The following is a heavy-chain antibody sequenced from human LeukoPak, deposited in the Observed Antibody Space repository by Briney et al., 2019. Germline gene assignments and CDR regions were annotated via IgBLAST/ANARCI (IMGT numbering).Heavy chain of an antibody. CDR1: GFTFSSYS. D-gene: IGHD6-19*01. V-gene: IGHV3-21*01. CDR3: ARGVAVAGSSTPLDY. Sequence: SGGSLRLSCAASGFTFSSYSMNWVRQAPGKGLEWVSSISSSSSYIYYADSVKGRFTISRDNAKNSLYLQMNSLRAEDTAVYYCARGVAVAGSSTPLDYWGQGTLVTVSS. CDR2: ISSSSSYI. J-gene: IGHJ4*02.